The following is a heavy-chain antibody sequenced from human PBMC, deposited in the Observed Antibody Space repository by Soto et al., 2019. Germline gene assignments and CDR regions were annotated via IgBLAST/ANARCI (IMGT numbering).Heavy chain of an antibody. CDR1: GFPVSSNH. Sequence: GGSLRLSCAASGFPVSSNHMAWVRQAPGKGLEWVSIVFADATTYYADSVRDRFSISRDTSKNTVFLQMNSLTAEDTAVYYCATGFGYFDFWGQGTLVTVSS. V-gene: IGHV3-66*01. CDR3: ATGFGYFDF. J-gene: IGHJ4*02. CDR2: VFADATT. D-gene: IGHD3-10*01.